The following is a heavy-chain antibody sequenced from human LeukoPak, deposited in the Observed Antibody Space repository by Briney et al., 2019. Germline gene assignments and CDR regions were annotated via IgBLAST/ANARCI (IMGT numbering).Heavy chain of an antibody. J-gene: IGHJ4*02. Sequence: GSLRLSCAASGFTFSSYSMNWVRQAPGKGLERIGEINHSGSTNYNPSLKSRVTISVDTSKNQFSLKLSSVTAADTAVYYCARAVRRAVAGTDFWGQGTLVTVSS. CDR3: ARAVRRAVAGTDF. CDR1: GFTFSSYS. D-gene: IGHD6-19*01. CDR2: INHSGST. V-gene: IGHV4-34*01.